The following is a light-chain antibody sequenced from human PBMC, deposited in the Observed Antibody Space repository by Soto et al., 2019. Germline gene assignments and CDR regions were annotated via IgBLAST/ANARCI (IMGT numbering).Light chain of an antibody. Sequence: DIVMTQSPLSLPVTPGEPASISCRSSQSLLHSNGYNYLDWYLQKPGQSPQLLIYLGSNRASGVPDRFSGSGSGTDFTLKISGVEAEDVGVYYCMQALQTPNVTVGQGTRLESK. V-gene: IGKV2-28*01. CDR2: LGS. CDR1: QSLLHSNGYNY. CDR3: MQALQTPNVT. J-gene: IGKJ5*01.